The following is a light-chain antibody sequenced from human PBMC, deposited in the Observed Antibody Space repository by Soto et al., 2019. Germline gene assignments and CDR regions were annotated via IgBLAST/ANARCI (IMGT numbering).Light chain of an antibody. Sequence: QSALTQPPSASGSPGQSVTISCTGTSGDVGGFEYVSWYQKHPGKAPKLIIYDVTKRPSGVPDRFSGSKSGNTASLTVCGLLPADEADYYCSSYAGAKNLIFGGGTKLTVL. V-gene: IGLV2-8*01. CDR3: SSYAGAKNLI. J-gene: IGLJ2*01. CDR1: SGDVGGFEY. CDR2: DVT.